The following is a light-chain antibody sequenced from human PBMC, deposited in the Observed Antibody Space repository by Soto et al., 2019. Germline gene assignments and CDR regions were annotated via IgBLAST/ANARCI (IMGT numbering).Light chain of an antibody. Sequence: EIVLTQSPGTLSLSPGERATLSCRASQSVSSSYFAWYQQKPGQAPRLLIYGASNMATGIPDRFSGSGSGTDFTLTISRLEPEDLAVYYCQQYYSSAPWTFGHGTKVEIK. V-gene: IGKV3-20*01. CDR3: QQYYSSAPWT. J-gene: IGKJ1*01. CDR1: QSVSSSY. CDR2: GAS.